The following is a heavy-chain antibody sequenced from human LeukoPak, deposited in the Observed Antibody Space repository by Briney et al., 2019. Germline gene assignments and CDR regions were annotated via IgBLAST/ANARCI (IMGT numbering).Heavy chain of an antibody. CDR3: ARRQYTTTSNWFDP. D-gene: IGHD2-2*02. Sequence: SETLSLTCTVPGGSISSKYWSWIRQAPGKGLEWIGYVYYSGGTNYNPSLESRVTISLDTSKNQFSLKLTSVTAADTAMYYCARRQYTTTSNWFDPWGQGTLVTVSS. V-gene: IGHV4-59*08. CDR2: VYYSGGT. CDR1: GGSISSKY. J-gene: IGHJ5*02.